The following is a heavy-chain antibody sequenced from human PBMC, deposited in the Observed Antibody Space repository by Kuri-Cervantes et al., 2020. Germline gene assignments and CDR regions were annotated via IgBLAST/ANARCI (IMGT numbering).Heavy chain of an antibody. Sequence: SETLSLTCAAYGGSFSGYYWSWIRQPPGKGLEWIGEINHSGSTNYNPSLKSRVTISVDTSKNQFSLKLSSVTAADTAVYYCARGYYYYYDCSGFDYWGQGTLVTVSS. V-gene: IGHV4-34*01. CDR2: INHSGST. CDR3: ARGYYYYYDCSGFDY. J-gene: IGHJ4*02. CDR1: GGSFSGYY. D-gene: IGHD3-22*01.